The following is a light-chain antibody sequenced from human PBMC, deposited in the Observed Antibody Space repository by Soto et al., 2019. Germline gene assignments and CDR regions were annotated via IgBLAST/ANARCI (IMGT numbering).Light chain of an antibody. CDR2: EVV. V-gene: IGLV1-40*01. J-gene: IGLJ1*01. Sequence: QSVLTQPPSVSGAPGQRVTISCIGSSSNIGADYDVHWYQHHPGKAPRLIIYEVVQRPSGVPDRFSGSKSGNTASLTVSGLQAADEADYFCKSYAGSNTYVFGSGTKVTVL. CDR1: SSNIGADYD. CDR3: KSYAGSNTYV.